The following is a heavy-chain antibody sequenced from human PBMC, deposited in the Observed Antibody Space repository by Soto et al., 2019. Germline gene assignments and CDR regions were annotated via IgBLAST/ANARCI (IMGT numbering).Heavy chain of an antibody. V-gene: IGHV4-59*06. Sequence: PSETLSLTCTVSGGSISSYYWSWIRQHPGKGLEWIGYIYYSGSTYYNPSLKSRVTISVDTSKNQFSLKLSSVTAADTAVYYCARRVSSYGSGSYFGWFDPWGQGTLVTVSS. CDR3: ARRVSSYGSGSYFGWFDP. J-gene: IGHJ5*02. CDR2: IYYSGST. CDR1: GGSISSYY. D-gene: IGHD3-10*01.